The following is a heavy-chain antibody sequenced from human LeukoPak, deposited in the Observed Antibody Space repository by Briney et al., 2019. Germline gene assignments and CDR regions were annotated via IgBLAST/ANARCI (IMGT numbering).Heavy chain of an antibody. Sequence: SETLSLTCTVSGGSISSGGYYWSWIRQHPGKGLEWIGYIYYSGSTYYNPSLKSRVSISVDTSKNQFSLKLSSVTAADTAVYYCASLSIEAAGFDYWGQGSLVTVSS. CDR3: ASLSIEAAGFDY. CDR2: IYYSGST. J-gene: IGHJ4*02. CDR1: GGSISSGGYY. D-gene: IGHD6-13*01. V-gene: IGHV4-31*03.